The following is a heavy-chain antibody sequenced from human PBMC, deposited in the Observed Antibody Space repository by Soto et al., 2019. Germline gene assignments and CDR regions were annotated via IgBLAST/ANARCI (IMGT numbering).Heavy chain of an antibody. V-gene: IGHV4-59*01. J-gene: IGHJ5*02. CDR3: ARTSWTGWFDP. CDR1: GGSISSYY. D-gene: IGHD2-15*01. Sequence: SETLSLTCTVSGGSISSYYWSWIRQPPGKGLEWIGYIYYSGSTNYNPSLKSRVTISVDTSKNQFSLKLSSVTAADTAVYYCARTSWTGWFDPWGQGTLVTVSS. CDR2: IYYSGST.